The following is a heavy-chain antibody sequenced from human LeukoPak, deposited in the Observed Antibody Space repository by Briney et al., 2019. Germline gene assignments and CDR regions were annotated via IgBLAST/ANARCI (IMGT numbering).Heavy chain of an antibody. CDR3: ARHSPFYCSSTSCEYYFDY. D-gene: IGHD2-2*01. V-gene: IGHV4-59*08. J-gene: IGHJ4*02. CDR2: IYGSGNT. CDR1: GGSISGWY. Sequence: SETLSLTCTVSGGSISGWYWSWIRQPPGKGLEWIGYIYGSGNTNYNPSLKSRVTMSIDTSKNQFSLKLSSVTAADTAVYYCARHSPFYCSSTSCEYYFDYWGQGTLVTVSS.